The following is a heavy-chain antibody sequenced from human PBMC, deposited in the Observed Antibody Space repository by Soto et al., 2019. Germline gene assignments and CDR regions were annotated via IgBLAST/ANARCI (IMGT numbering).Heavy chain of an antibody. CDR2: ITHSGSS. D-gene: IGHD3-16*01. CDR3: ARGNARKPNRLYYDSQSTRQNYFDA. J-gene: IGHJ5*02. V-gene: IGHV4-30-2*01. Sequence: TSETLSLTCAVSGGSISSGGYSWSWIRQPPGKGLEWIGEITHSGSSNYSPSLESRVTISLDTAKNRFSLRLTSVTAADTAVYFCARGNARKPNRLYYDSQSTRQNYFDAWGQGSLVTVSS. CDR1: GGSISSGGYS.